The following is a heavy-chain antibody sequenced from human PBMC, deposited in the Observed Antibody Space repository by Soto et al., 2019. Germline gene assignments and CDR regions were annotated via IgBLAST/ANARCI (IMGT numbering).Heavy chain of an antibody. CDR2: IHHGTGN. CDR3: ARNDAYDLDV. Sequence: QVQLQESGPGLVKPSGTLSLTCAVSGGSISTTYWWSWVRQSPGKGLEWIGEIHHGTGNNYNPSLKSRVTISLDKYKNQLFLRLTAVTVADTAVYYCARNDAYDLDVWGHGTTVPVSS. D-gene: IGHD5-12*01. J-gene: IGHJ6*02. V-gene: IGHV4-4*02. CDR1: GGSISTTYW.